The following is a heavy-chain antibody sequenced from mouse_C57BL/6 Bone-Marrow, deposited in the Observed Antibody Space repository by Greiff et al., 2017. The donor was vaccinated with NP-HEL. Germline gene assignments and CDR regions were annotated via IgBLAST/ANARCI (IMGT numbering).Heavy chain of an antibody. CDR2: IDPSDSET. J-gene: IGHJ4*01. V-gene: IGHV1-52*01. CDR3: ARWYIYFYAMDY. D-gene: IGHD2-1*01. Sequence: QVHVKQPGAELVRPGSSVKLSCKASGYTFTSYWMHWVKQRPIQGLEWIGNIDPSDSETHYNQKFKDKATLTVDKSSSTAYMQLSSLTSEDSAVYYCARWYIYFYAMDYWGQGTSVTVSS. CDR1: GYTFTSYW.